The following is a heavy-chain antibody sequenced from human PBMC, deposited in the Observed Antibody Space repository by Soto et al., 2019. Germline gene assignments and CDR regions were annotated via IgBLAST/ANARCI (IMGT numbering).Heavy chain of an antibody. CDR1: GGSISSYY. CDR3: AGRPTRYDLGYMDV. Sequence: SETLSLTCTVSGGSISSYYWSWIRQPPGKGLEWIGYIYYSGSTNYNPSLKSRVTISVDTSKNQFSLKLSSVTAADTAVYYCAGRPTRYDLGYMDVWGKGTTVTV. J-gene: IGHJ6*03. D-gene: IGHD3-3*01. CDR2: IYYSGST. V-gene: IGHV4-59*08.